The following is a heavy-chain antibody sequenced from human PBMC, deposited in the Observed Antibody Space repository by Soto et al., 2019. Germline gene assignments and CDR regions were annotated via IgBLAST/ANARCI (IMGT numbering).Heavy chain of an antibody. CDR2: ISAYNGNT. Sequence: QVQLVQSGAEVKKPGASVRVSCKASGYTFTSYGISWVRQAPGQGLEWMGWISAYNGNTNYAQKLQGRVTLTTDTNTRPASTQLRSLRSYDTAASYCATDNGYHSDYWGQGKLVTLSP. D-gene: IGHD5-12*01. J-gene: IGHJ4*02. CDR1: GYTFTSYG. CDR3: ATDNGYHSDY. V-gene: IGHV1-18*01.